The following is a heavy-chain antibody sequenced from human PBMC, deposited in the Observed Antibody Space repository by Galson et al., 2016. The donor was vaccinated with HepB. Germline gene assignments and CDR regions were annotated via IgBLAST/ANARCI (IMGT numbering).Heavy chain of an antibody. V-gene: IGHV3-74*01. CDR3: ARRMATITAFDY. CDR2: INSDGSRT. J-gene: IGHJ4*02. CDR1: GLAFSSYW. Sequence: SLRLSCAASGLAFSSYWMHWVRQAPGKGLVWVSRINSDGSRTSYADSVKGRFTIPRDNAKNTLYLQMNSLRAEDTAVYYCARRMATITAFDYWGQGTLVTVSS. D-gene: IGHD5-24*01.